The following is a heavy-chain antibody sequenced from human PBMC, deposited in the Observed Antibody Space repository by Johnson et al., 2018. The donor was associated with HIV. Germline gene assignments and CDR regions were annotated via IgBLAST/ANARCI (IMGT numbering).Heavy chain of an antibody. Sequence: VQLVESGGGLVQPGRSLRLSCAASGFTFSSYAMHWVRQAPGKGLEWVAVIGYDGSDKYYADSVKGRVTISRDNPKNTVYLHMNNLRAEDTAVYYCARDLAYNSRWTGAFDIWGQGTMVTVSS. CDR1: GFTFSSYA. CDR3: ARDLAYNSRWTGAFDI. V-gene: IGHV3-30*04. J-gene: IGHJ3*02. D-gene: IGHD6-13*01. CDR2: IGYDGSDK.